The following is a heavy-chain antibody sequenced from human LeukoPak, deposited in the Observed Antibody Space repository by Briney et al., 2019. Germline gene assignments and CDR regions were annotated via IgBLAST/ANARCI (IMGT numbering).Heavy chain of an antibody. D-gene: IGHD6-19*01. J-gene: IGHJ6*02. V-gene: IGHV4-61*08. Sequence: PSETLSLTCTVSGGSISSGGYYWSWIRQHPGKGLEWIGYIYYSGSTNYNPSLKSRVTISVDTSKNQFSLKLSSVTAADTAVYYCARSGSGWVHARVAWYYYYGMDVWGQGTTVTVSS. CDR2: IYYSGST. CDR1: GGSISSGGYY. CDR3: ARSGSGWVHARVAWYYYYGMDV.